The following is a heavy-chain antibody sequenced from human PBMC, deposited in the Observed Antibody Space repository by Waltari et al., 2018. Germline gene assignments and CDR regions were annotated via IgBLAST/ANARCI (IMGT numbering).Heavy chain of an antibody. V-gene: IGHV4-34*01. CDR2: INHSGST. D-gene: IGHD2-2*01. Sequence: QVQLQQWGAGLLKPSETLSLTCAVYGGSFSGYYWSWIRQPPREGLEWIGEINHSGSTNYNPSLKSRVTISVDTSKNQFSLKLSSVTAADTAVYYCARVPGYCSSTSCYEGRWFDPWGQGTLVTVSS. CDR3: ARVPGYCSSTSCYEGRWFDP. CDR1: GGSFSGYY. J-gene: IGHJ5*02.